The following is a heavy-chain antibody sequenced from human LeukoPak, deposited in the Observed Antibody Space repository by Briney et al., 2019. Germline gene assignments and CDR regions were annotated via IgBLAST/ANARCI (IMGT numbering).Heavy chain of an antibody. Sequence: GGSLRLPCAASGFTFSSYSMNWVRQAPGKGLGWVSSISSSSSYIYYADSVKGRFTISRDNAKNSLYLQMNSLRAEDTAVYYCARVRNQPETGEGYFDYWGQGTLVTVSS. V-gene: IGHV3-21*01. CDR2: ISSSSSYI. D-gene: IGHD7-27*01. CDR3: ARVRNQPETGEGYFDY. J-gene: IGHJ4*02. CDR1: GFTFSSYS.